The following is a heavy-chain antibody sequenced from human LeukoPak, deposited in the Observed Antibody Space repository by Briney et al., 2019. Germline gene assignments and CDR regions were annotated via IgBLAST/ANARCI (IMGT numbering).Heavy chain of an antibody. J-gene: IGHJ6*02. CDR1: GFTFSDYY. CDR2: ISSSGNTI. D-gene: IGHD2-2*01. CDR3: ATMPYCSSATCYDFGMDA. Sequence: PGGSLRLSCAASGFTFSDYYMSWIRQAPGKGLEWVSYISSSGNTIKYADSVKGRFTISRDNPKNSLYLQMNSLRGEDTAVYYCATMPYCSSATCYDFGMDAWGQGTTVTVSS. V-gene: IGHV3-11*01.